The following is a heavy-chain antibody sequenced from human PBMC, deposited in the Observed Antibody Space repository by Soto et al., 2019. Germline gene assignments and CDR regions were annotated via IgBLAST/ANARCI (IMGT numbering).Heavy chain of an antibody. CDR3: ARGRRQWMVWRRHDAFEM. V-gene: IGHV1-8*01. D-gene: IGHD6-19*01. CDR1: GYTFTSYD. CDR2: MNPNSGNT. Sequence: ASLKVSCKASGYTFTSYDSNWVRQAAGQGLEWMGWMNPNSGNTGYAQKFQGGVTMTRNTYISTAYMELSSLRSEDTAVYYCARGRRQWMVWRRHDAFEMW. J-gene: IGHJ3*02.